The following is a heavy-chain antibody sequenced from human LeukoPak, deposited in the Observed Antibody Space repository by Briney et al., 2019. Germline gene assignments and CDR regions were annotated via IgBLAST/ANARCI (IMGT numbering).Heavy chain of an antibody. CDR3: ARASSTLYADY. D-gene: IGHD2-2*01. CDR1: GYSFTNYW. J-gene: IGHJ4*02. CDR2: IGPSDSYT. Sequence: GESLKISCKGSGYSFTNYWIGWVRQMPGKGLEWMGTIGPSDSYTSYSPSFQGHVTISADKSISTAYLQWSGLKASDSAIYYCARASSTLYADYWGQGTLVTVSS. V-gene: IGHV5-10-1*01.